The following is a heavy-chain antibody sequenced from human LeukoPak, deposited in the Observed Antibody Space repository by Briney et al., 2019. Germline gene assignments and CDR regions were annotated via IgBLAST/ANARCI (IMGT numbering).Heavy chain of an antibody. D-gene: IGHD3-22*01. Sequence: GGSLRLSCAASGFTFSIYAMSWVRQAPGKGLQWVSSITSRGESAWYVDSVKGRFTITRDNSENTLYLQMHSLRAEDTAVYYCARDRPNYYGSDGHYYRRDGDYWGRGTLVSVSS. J-gene: IGHJ4*02. CDR2: ITSRGESA. V-gene: IGHV3-23*01. CDR1: GFTFSIYA. CDR3: ARDRPNYYGSDGHYYRRDGDY.